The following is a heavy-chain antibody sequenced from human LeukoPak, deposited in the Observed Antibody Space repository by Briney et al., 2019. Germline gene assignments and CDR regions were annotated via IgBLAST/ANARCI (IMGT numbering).Heavy chain of an antibody. CDR1: GFTFSDYY. V-gene: IGHV3-11*04. CDR2: ISSSGSTI. J-gene: IGHJ4*02. CDR3: ARAKLKVDRYLDY. Sequence: GGSLRLSCAASGFTFSDYYMSWIRQAPGKGLEWVSYISSSGSTIYYADSVKGRFTISRDNAKNSLYLQMNSLRAEDTAVYYCARAKLKVDRYLDYWGQGTLVTVSS. D-gene: IGHD3-22*01.